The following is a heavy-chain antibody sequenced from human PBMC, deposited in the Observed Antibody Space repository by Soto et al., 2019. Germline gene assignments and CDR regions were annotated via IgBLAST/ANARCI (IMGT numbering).Heavy chain of an antibody. J-gene: IGHJ4*02. CDR1: GGSFSGYY. Sequence: SETLSLTCAVYGGSFSGYYWSWIRQPPGKGLEWIWEINHSGSTNYNPSLKSRVTISVDTSKNQFSLKLSSVTAADTAVYYCARRMITFGGVIYSFDYWGQGTLVTVSS. CDR2: INHSGST. V-gene: IGHV4-34*01. D-gene: IGHD3-16*01. CDR3: ARRMITFGGVIYSFDY.